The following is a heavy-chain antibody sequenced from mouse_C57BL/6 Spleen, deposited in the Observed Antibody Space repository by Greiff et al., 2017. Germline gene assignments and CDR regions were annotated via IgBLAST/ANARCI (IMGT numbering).Heavy chain of an antibody. Sequence: QVQLQQPGAALVKPGASVKLSCKASGYTFTSYWMHWVKQRPGRGLEWIGRIDPNSGGTKYNEKFKSKATLTVDKPSSTAYMQLSSLTSEDSAFYYCARFNYYGSSYYFDYWGQGTTLTVSS. CDR3: ARFNYYGSSYYFDY. CDR1: GYTFTSYW. V-gene: IGHV1-72*01. J-gene: IGHJ2*01. CDR2: IDPNSGGT. D-gene: IGHD1-1*01.